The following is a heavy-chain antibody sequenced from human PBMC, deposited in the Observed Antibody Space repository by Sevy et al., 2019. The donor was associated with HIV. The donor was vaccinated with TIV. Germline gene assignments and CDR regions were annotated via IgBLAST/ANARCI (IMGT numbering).Heavy chain of an antibody. CDR2: IFGDGDNT. J-gene: IGHJ3*02. CDR1: GFTFSSYA. D-gene: IGHD3-22*01. V-gene: IGHV3-23*01. CDR3: AGGRYDSSGSFDAFDI. Sequence: GGSLRLSCAASGFTFSSYAMNWVRQAPGKGLERVSSIFGDGDNTYYADSVKGWFTISRDKSKNTLYLKMHSLRAEDTAVYYCAGGRYDSSGSFDAFDIWGQGTMVTVSS.